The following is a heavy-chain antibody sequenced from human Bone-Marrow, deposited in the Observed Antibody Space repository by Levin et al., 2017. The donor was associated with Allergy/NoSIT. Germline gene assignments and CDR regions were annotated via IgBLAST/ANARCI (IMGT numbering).Heavy chain of an antibody. CDR3: ASTPYSGSYPGPPPDY. J-gene: IGHJ4*02. D-gene: IGHD1-26*01. V-gene: IGHV3-30-3*01. CDR1: GFTFSSYA. Sequence: GGSLRLSCAASGFTFSSYAMHWVRQAPGKGLEWVAVISYDGSNKYYADSVKGRFTISRDNSKNTLYLQMNSLRAEDTAVYYCASTPYSGSYPGPPPDYWGQGTLVTVSS. CDR2: ISYDGSNK.